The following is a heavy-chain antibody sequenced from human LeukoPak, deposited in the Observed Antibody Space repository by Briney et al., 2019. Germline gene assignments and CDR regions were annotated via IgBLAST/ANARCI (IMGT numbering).Heavy chain of an antibody. D-gene: IGHD5-18*01. CDR1: GFTFDDYA. J-gene: IGHJ4*02. CDR2: ISWNSGSI. CDR3: AKSTGYSYGLGRIYYFDY. V-gene: IGHV3-9*01. Sequence: PGGSLRLSCAASGFTFDDYAMHWARQAPGKGLEWVSGISWNSGSIGYADSVKGRFTISRDNAKNSLYLQMNSLRAEDTALYYCAKSTGYSYGLGRIYYFDYWGQGTLVTVSS.